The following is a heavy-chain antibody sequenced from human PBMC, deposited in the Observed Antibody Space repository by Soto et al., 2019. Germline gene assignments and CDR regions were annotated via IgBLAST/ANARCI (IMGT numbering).Heavy chain of an antibody. D-gene: IGHD3-10*01. CDR3: ARDARGDEAPMDY. Sequence: ASVKVSCKASGYTFTGYYMHWVRQAPGQGLEWMGWIDPNSGGTNYAQKFQGWVTMTRDTSISTAYVELSRLRSDDTAVYYCARDARGDEAPMDYWGQGTLVTV. J-gene: IGHJ4*02. V-gene: IGHV1-2*04. CDR1: GYTFTGYY. CDR2: IDPNSGGT.